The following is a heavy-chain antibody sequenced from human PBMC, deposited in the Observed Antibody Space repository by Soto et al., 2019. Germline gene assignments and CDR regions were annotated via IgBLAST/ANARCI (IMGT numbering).Heavy chain of an antibody. D-gene: IGHD5-18*01. CDR1: GGSISSYY. V-gene: IGHV4-4*07. CDR3: ASTFRGYSYGPIDY. Sequence: SETLSLTCTVSGGSISSYYWSWIRQPAGKGLEWIGRIYTSGSTNYNPSLKSRVTMSVDTSKNQFSLKLSSVTAADTAVYYCASTFRGYSYGPIDYWGQGTLVTVSS. CDR2: IYTSGST. J-gene: IGHJ4*02.